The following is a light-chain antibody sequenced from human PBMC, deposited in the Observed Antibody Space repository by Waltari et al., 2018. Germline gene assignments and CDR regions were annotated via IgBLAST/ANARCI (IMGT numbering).Light chain of an antibody. CDR2: KAS. Sequence: DIQITQSPSTLSASVGDRVTSTGRARQSISSWLAWYQQQPGKAPKLLSYKASSLESGVPSRFSGRGAGTECTLTISSLQPDDFATYYCQQYNSPRTFGQGTKLEIK. V-gene: IGKV1-5*03. CDR3: QQYNSPRT. CDR1: QSISSW. J-gene: IGKJ2*01.